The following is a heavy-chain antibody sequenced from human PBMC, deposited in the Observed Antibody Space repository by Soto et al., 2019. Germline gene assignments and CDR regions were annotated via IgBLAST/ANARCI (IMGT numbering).Heavy chain of an antibody. Sequence: ASVKVSCKASGYTFTGYYMHWVRQAPGQGLEWMGWINPNSGGTNYAQKFQGWITMTRDTSISTAYMELSRLRSADTAVYYCARGRGSYCDYWGQGTLVTVSS. CDR3: ARGRGSYCDY. J-gene: IGHJ4*02. CDR2: INPNSGGT. V-gene: IGHV1-2*04. CDR1: GYTFTGYY. D-gene: IGHD1-26*01.